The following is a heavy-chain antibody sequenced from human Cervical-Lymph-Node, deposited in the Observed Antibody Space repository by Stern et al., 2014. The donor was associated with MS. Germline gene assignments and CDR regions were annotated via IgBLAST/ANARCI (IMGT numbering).Heavy chain of an antibody. J-gene: IGHJ5*02. CDR2: IYHGDSDD. D-gene: IGHD3-16*01. Sequence: EVQLLESGGGVRKPGGSLKISCKGSGYTFTTYWIPWVRQAPGKGLEWMGLIYHGDSDDHYSPSFNGRVTISTANSISSAYLQWSSLKASDTAMYYCARLLPEGSPVMGENWFDAWGQGTLVTVSS. V-gene: IGHV5-51*01. CDR1: GYTFTTYW. CDR3: ARLLPEGSPVMGENWFDA.